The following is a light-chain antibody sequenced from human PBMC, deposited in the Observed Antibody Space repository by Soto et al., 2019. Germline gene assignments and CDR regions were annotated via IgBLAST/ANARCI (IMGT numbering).Light chain of an antibody. CDR1: QSVGSS. V-gene: IGKV3-11*01. J-gene: IGKJ4*01. Sequence: EIVLTQSPATLSLSPGERATLSCRASQSVGSSLAWYQQKPGQPPSLLIYDSSNRATGIPARFSGSGSGTDFPLTISSLEPEDFAVYYCQQRRELFTFGGGTKVEIK. CDR2: DSS. CDR3: QQRRELFT.